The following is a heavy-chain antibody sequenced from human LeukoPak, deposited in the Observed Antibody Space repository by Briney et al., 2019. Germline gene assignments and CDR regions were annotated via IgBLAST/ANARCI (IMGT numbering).Heavy chain of an antibody. V-gene: IGHV1-18*01. Sequence: ASVKVSCKASGYTFPNYGISWVRQAPGQGLEWMGWISGYNGNTYYAQKLQGRVTMTLDTSTSTAYMELRSLRSDDTAVYYCAGVEMTAVVPYYFDYWGQGTLVTVSS. D-gene: IGHD4-23*01. CDR1: GYTFPNYG. CDR3: AGVEMTAVVPYYFDY. J-gene: IGHJ4*02. CDR2: ISGYNGNT.